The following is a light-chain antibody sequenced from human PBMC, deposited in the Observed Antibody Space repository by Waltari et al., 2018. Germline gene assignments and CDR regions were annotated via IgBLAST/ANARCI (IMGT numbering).Light chain of an antibody. Sequence: EMVLTQSPVTLSLSPGQRATLSCRASQSLSIHLAWYQQKPGQAPRLLIYDASNRATGIPARFSGSGSGTDFTLTISSLEPEDFAVYYCQQRSIWPRTFGQGTKVEVK. J-gene: IGKJ1*01. V-gene: IGKV3-11*01. CDR3: QQRSIWPRT. CDR2: DAS. CDR1: QSLSIH.